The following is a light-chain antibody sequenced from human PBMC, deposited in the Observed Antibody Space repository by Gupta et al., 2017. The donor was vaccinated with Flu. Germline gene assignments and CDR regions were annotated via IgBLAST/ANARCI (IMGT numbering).Light chain of an antibody. CDR2: AAS. J-gene: IGKJ4*01. V-gene: IGKV1-8*01. CDR3: HQYCSFPRT. Sequence: GDRVTINGLASQDISGYLAWYQQTPGKAPKFLIYAASTLQSGVPSRFIGSGSGTDFTLIISSLQSEDFGTYYCHQYCSFPRTFGGGTKVEIK. CDR1: QDISGY.